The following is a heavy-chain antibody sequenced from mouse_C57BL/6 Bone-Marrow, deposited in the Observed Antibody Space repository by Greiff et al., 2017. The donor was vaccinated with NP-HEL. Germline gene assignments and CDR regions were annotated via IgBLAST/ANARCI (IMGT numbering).Heavy chain of an antibody. CDR2: IDPDDGDT. CDR3: VTGFDY. V-gene: IGHV14-2*01. J-gene: IGHJ2*01. CDR1: GYNFKDYY. Sequence: VPLKESGAELVKPGASVKLSCTASGYNFKDYYMHWVKQRNEQGLEWIGRIDPDDGDTRYAQKFKGKATITADTSSNTAYLQLSSLTSEDTAVYYCVTGFDYWGQGTTLTVAS. D-gene: IGHD4-1*01.